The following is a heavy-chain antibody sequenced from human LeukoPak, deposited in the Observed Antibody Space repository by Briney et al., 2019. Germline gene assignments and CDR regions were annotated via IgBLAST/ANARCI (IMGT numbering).Heavy chain of an antibody. J-gene: IGHJ3*02. V-gene: IGHV3-23*01. CDR3: AKDRTDGYNFEVDAFDI. Sequence: PAGGSLRLSCAASGFTFSSYAMSWVRQAPGKGLEWVSAISGSGGSTYYADSVKGRFTISRDNSKNTLYLQMNSLRAEDTAVYYCAKDRTDGYNFEVDAFDIWGQGTMVTVSS. CDR1: GFTFSSYA. D-gene: IGHD5-24*01. CDR2: ISGSGGST.